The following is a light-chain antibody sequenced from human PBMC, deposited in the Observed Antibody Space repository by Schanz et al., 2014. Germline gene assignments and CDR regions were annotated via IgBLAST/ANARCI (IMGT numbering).Light chain of an antibody. CDR3: QQYNKWPPLT. CDR2: GAS. V-gene: IGKV3-15*01. CDR1: QSVSTN. J-gene: IGKJ4*01. Sequence: EIVMTQSPATLSVSPGERVTLSCRASQSVSTNLAWHQQKPGQAPRLLIYGASTRAAGIPARFSGSGSGTEFTLTISSLQSEDFAVYYCQQYNKWPPLTFGGGTQVEIK.